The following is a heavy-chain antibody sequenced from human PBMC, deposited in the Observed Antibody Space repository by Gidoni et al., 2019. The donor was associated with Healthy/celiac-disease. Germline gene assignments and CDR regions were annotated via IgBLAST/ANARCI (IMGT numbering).Heavy chain of an antibody. Sequence: EVQLLESGGGLVQPGGSLRLSCAASGFTFSSYAMSWVRQAPGKGLEWVSAISGSGGSTYYADSVKGRFTISRDNSKNTLYLQMNSLRAEDTAVYDCAKDRPLYYDFWSGYFDYWGQGTLVTVSS. CDR3: AKDRPLYYDFWSGYFDY. J-gene: IGHJ4*02. CDR2: ISGSGGST. V-gene: IGHV3-23*01. CDR1: GFTFSSYA. D-gene: IGHD3-3*01.